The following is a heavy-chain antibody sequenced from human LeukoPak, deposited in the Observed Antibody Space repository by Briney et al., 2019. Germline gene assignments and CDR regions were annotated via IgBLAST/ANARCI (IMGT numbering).Heavy chain of an antibody. Sequence: PSGTLSLTCAVYGGSFSGYYWSWIRQPPGKGLEWIGEINHSGSTNYNPSLKSRVTISVDTSKNQFSLKLSSVTAADTAVYYCARDQIEMATIMDYYGMDVWGQGTTVTVSS. V-gene: IGHV4-34*01. D-gene: IGHD5-24*01. CDR2: INHSGST. CDR1: GGSFSGYY. J-gene: IGHJ6*02. CDR3: ARDQIEMATIMDYYGMDV.